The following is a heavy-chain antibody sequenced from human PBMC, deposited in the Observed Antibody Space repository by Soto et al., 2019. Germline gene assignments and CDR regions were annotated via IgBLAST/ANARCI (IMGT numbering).Heavy chain of an antibody. J-gene: IGHJ4*02. CDR2: IYSGGST. V-gene: IGHV3-53*01. Sequence: PGGSLRLSCAASGFTVNNNYMSWVRQAPGKGLEWVSVIYSGGSTYYADSVKGRFTISRDNSKNTLYLQMNSLSSLRAEDTAVYYCAKGSGPFDYWGQGALVTVSS. CDR1: GFTVNNNY. CDR3: AKGSGPFDY.